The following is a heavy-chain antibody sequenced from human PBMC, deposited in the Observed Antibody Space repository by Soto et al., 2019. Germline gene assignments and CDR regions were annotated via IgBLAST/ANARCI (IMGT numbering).Heavy chain of an antibody. J-gene: IGHJ4*02. CDR3: ARGGREYYGSGSYFDY. CDR1: GYTFTSYD. Sequence: ASVKVSCKASGYTFTSYDINWVRQATGQGLEWMGWMNPNSGNTGYAQKFQGRVTMTRNTSISTAYMELSSLRSEDTAVDYGARGGREYYGSGSYFDYWGQGTLVTVSS. CDR2: MNPNSGNT. V-gene: IGHV1-8*01. D-gene: IGHD3-10*01.